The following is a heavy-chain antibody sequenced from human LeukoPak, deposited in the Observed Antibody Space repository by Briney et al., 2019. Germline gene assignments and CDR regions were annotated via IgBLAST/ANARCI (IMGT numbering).Heavy chain of an antibody. Sequence: PSETLSLTCTVSGGSISSSSYYWGWIRQPPGKGLEWIGSIYYSGSTYYNPSLKSRVTISVDTSKNQFSLKLSSVTAADTAVYYCARDVEMATGNFDYWGQGTLVTVSS. D-gene: IGHD5-24*01. V-gene: IGHV4-39*07. J-gene: IGHJ4*02. CDR1: GGSISSSSYY. CDR2: IYYSGST. CDR3: ARDVEMATGNFDY.